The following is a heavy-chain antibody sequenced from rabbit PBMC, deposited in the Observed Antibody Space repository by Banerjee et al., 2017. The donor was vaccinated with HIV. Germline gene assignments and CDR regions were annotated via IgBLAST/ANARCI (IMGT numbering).Heavy chain of an antibody. CDR3: ARSNTYYGMDL. J-gene: IGHJ6*01. CDR2: IDPVFGST. Sequence: QLVESGGGLVQPGGSLKLSCKASGLDFSSYSMSWVRQAPGKGLEWIGYIDPVFGSTYYASWVNGRFTISSHNAQNTLYLQLDSLTAADTATYFCARSNTYYGMDLWGQGTLVTVS. CDR1: GLDFSSYS. V-gene: IGHV1S7*01.